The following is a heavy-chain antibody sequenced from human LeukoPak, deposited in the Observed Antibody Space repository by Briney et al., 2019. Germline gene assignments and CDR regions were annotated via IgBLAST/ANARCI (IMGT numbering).Heavy chain of an antibody. CDR2: IRGKADGGTT. V-gene: IGHV3-49*03. Sequence: GGSLLLSCTASGFTFGDYPMSWFRQPPGKGLEWVGFIRGKADGGTTEYAASVKGRFTISRDDSKSIAYLQMDSLKTEDTAVYYCTRSADSAMSFWGQGTLVTVSS. CDR1: GFTFGDYP. J-gene: IGHJ4*02. CDR3: TRSADSAMSF. D-gene: IGHD5-18*01.